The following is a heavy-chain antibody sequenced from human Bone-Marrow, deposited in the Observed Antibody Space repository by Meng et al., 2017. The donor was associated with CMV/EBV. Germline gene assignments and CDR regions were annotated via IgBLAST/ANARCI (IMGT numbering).Heavy chain of an antibody. CDR1: GGSISSYY. J-gene: IGHJ4*02. CDR3: ARARSLVLPPYYFDY. V-gene: IGHV4-59*01. CDR2: IYYSGST. Sequence: SETLSLTCTVSGGSISSYYWSWIRQPPGKGLEWIGYIYYSGSTNYNPSLKSRVTISVDTSKNQFSLKLSSVTAADTAVYYCARARSLVLPPYYFDYWGQGALVTVFS. D-gene: IGHD6-13*01.